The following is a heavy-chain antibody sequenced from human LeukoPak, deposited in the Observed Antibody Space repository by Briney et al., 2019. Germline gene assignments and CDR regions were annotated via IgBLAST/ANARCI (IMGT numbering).Heavy chain of an antibody. Sequence: PSETLSLTCTVSGGSISSSSYYWGWIRQPPGKGLEWIGSIYYSGSTYYNPSLKSRAAISVDTSKNQFSLKLSSLTAADTAVYFCARPRRMYSIGWSFDSWGQGTLVTVSS. V-gene: IGHV4-39*07. CDR2: IYYSGST. J-gene: IGHJ4*02. CDR3: ARPRRMYSIGWSFDS. CDR1: GGSISSSSYY. D-gene: IGHD6-19*01.